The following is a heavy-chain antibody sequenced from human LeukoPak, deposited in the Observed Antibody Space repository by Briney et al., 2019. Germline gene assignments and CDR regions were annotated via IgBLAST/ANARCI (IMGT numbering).Heavy chain of an antibody. CDR2: INHSGST. J-gene: IGHJ4*02. CDR1: GGSFSGYY. V-gene: IGHV4-34*01. D-gene: IGHD3-10*01. CDR3: AGGRRVRGPYFDY. Sequence: SETLSLTCAVYGGSFSGYYWSWIRQPPGKGLEWIGEINHSGSTNYNPSLKSRVTISVDTSKNQFSLKLSSVTAADTAVYYCAGGRRVRGPYFDYWGQGTLSPSPQ.